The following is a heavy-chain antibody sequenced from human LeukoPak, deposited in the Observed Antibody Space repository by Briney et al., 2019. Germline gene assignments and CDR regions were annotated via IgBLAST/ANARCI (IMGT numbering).Heavy chain of an antibody. CDR2: IRYDGSNK. D-gene: IGHD3-10*01. V-gene: IGHV3-30*02. Sequence: GGSLRLPCAASGFTFSSYGMHWVRQAPGKGLEWVAFIRYDGSNKYYADSVKGRFTISRDNSKNTLYLQMNSLRAEDTAVYYCAKDPLGVPSHFDYWGQGTLVTVSS. J-gene: IGHJ4*02. CDR3: AKDPLGVPSHFDY. CDR1: GFTFSSYG.